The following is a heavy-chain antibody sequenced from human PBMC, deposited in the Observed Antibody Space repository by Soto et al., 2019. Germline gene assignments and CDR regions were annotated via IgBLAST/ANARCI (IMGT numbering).Heavy chain of an antibody. Sequence: QVQLQESGPGLVKPSETLSLTCTVSGGSISYYYWSWIRQPPGQGLEWIGYINYSGSTNYNPSLQSRGSISIATSNNRFSLKLSSVSAADTAVYYCARQDDILTGVDYWGHGTLVTVSS. CDR2: INYSGST. D-gene: IGHD3-9*01. CDR1: GGSISYYY. CDR3: ARQDDILTGVDY. J-gene: IGHJ4*01. V-gene: IGHV4-59*08.